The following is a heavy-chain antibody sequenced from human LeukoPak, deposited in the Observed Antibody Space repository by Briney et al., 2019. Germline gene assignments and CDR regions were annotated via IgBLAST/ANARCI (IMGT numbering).Heavy chain of an antibody. CDR3: AKGSYYDSSGSFYFDY. V-gene: IGHV3-30*04. J-gene: IGHJ4*02. D-gene: IGHD3-22*01. CDR2: TSYDESNK. CDR1: GFTFGNYA. Sequence: GRSLRLSCAASGFTFGNYAMHWVRQAPGKGLEWVAVTSYDESNKYYADSVKGRFTISRDNSKNTLYLQMNSLRAEDTAAYYCAKGSYYDSSGSFYFDYRGQGTLVTVSS.